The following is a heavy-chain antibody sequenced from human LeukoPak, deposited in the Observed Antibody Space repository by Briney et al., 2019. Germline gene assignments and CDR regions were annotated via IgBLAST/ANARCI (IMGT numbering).Heavy chain of an antibody. Sequence: SETLSLTCTVSGGSISSGSYYWSRIRQPAGKGLEWIGRIYTSGSTNYNPSLKSRVTISVDTSKNQFSLKVNSVTAADTAVYYCATGMGYSGNSALDYWGQGTLVTVSS. J-gene: IGHJ4*02. CDR3: ATGMGYSGNSALDY. V-gene: IGHV4-61*02. CDR2: IYTSGST. CDR1: GGSISSGSYY. D-gene: IGHD4-23*01.